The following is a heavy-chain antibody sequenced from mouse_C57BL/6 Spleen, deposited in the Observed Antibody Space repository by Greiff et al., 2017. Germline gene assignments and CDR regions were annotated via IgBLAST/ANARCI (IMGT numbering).Heavy chain of an antibody. CDR2: ISSGGDYI. CDR1: GFNFSSYA. V-gene: IGHV5-9-1*02. J-gene: IGHJ3*01. D-gene: IGHD1-1*01. Sequence: DVHLVESGEGLVKPGGSLKLSCAASGFNFSSYAMSWVRQTPEKRLEWVAYISSGGDYIYYADTVKGRFTISRDNARNTLYLQMSILKSEDTAMYYCTRDPSTYYFVSSFAWFAYWGQGTLATVSA. CDR3: TRDPSTYYFVSSFAWFAY.